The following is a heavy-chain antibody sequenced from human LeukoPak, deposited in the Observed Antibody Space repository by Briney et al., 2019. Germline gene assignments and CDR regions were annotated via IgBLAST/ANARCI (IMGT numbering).Heavy chain of an antibody. D-gene: IGHD3-3*01. V-gene: IGHV4-39*01. Sequence: SETLSLTCTVSGGSISSSSYYWGWIRQPPGKGLEWIGSIYYSGSTYYNPSLKSRVTISVDTSKNQFSLKLSSVTAADTAVYYCARHFSYDFWSGYRRGDYFDYWGQGTLVTVSS. J-gene: IGHJ4*02. CDR2: IYYSGST. CDR3: ARHFSYDFWSGYRRGDYFDY. CDR1: GGSISSSSYY.